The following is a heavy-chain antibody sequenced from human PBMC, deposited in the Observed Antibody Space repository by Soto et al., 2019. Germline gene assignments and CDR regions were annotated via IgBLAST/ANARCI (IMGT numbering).Heavy chain of an antibody. CDR1: GFTFSSYW. CDR3: ARGRYFDWLHDYYGMDV. D-gene: IGHD3-9*01. V-gene: IGHV3-7*01. CDR2: IKQDGSEK. J-gene: IGHJ6*02. Sequence: GGSLRLSCAASGFTFSSYWMSWVRQAPGKGLEWVANIKQDGSEKYYVDSVKGRFTISRDNAKNSLYLQMNSLRAEDTAVYYCARGRYFDWLHDYYGMDVWGQGTTVTVSS.